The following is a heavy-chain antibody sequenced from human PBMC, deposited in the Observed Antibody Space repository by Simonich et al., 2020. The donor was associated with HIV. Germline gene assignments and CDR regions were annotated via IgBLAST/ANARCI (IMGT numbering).Heavy chain of an antibody. CDR3: ARTRAAAGTYYYYMDV. Sequence: QLQLQESGPGLVKPSETLSLTCTVSGGSISSSSYYWGWIRQPPGKGLEWIGSIYYSGSTYYNPSLKSRVTISVDTSKNQFSLKLSSVTAADTAVYYCARTRAAAGTYYYYMDVWGKGTTVTVSS. CDR1: GGSISSSSYY. CDR2: IYYSGST. J-gene: IGHJ6*03. V-gene: IGHV4-39*01. D-gene: IGHD6-13*01.